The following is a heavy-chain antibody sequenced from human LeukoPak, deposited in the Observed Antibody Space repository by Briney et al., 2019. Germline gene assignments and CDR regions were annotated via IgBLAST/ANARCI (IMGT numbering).Heavy chain of an antibody. CDR3: ARDRGAGPLGYRNWFDP. J-gene: IGHJ5*02. Sequence: SETLSLTCTVSGGSISSSSYYWGWIRQPPGKGLEGMGSIYYSGSTYYNPSLKGRVTISVDTSKNQFSLKLSSVTAADTAVYYCARDRGAGPLGYRNWFDPWGQGTLVTVSS. D-gene: IGHD5-12*01. CDR2: IYYSGST. V-gene: IGHV4-39*07. CDR1: GGSISSSSYY.